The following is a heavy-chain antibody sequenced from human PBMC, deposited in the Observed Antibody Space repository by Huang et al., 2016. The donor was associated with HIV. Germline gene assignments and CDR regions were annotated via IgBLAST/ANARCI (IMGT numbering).Heavy chain of an antibody. V-gene: IGHV3-74*01. Sequence: EVQLVESGGGSVQPGGSLRLSCADSIFAISNFWMQGVRQSPGKGLVVVARIKMDGSITTYADSVKGRFTISRDNAKNTLSLQMNSLRAEDTAVYYCTRGSAYFYAFDIWGQGTMVTVSS. CDR1: IFAISNFW. CDR2: IKMDGSIT. J-gene: IGHJ3*02. CDR3: TRGSAYFYAFDI. D-gene: IGHD3-22*01.